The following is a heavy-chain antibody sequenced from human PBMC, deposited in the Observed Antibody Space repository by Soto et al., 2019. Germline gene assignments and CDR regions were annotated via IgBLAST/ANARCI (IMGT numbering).Heavy chain of an antibody. CDR1: GGSFSGYY. CDR3: ARWEDDILTGYYLDSI. D-gene: IGHD3-9*01. J-gene: IGHJ3*02. V-gene: IGHV4-34*01. CDR2: INHSGST. Sequence: SETLSLTCAVYGGSFSGYYWSWIRQPPGKGLEWIGEINHSGSTNYNPSLKSRVTISVDTSKNQFSLKLSSVTAADTAVYYCARWEDDILTGYYLDSIWGQGTMVTVSS.